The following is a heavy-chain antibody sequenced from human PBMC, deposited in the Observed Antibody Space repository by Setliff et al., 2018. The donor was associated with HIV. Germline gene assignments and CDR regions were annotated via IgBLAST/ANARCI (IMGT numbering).Heavy chain of an antibody. V-gene: IGHV4-38-2*01. CDR1: GYSISSGYY. J-gene: IGHJ4*02. Sequence: SETLSLTCAVSGYSISSGYYWGWIRQPPGKGLEWIGSIYQSGSTYYNPSLKSRVTISVDTSKNQFSLKLNSLTAADTAVYYCGRSSSWRAKFDSWGQGMLVTVSS. CDR3: GRSSSWRAKFDS. D-gene: IGHD6-13*01. CDR2: IYQSGST.